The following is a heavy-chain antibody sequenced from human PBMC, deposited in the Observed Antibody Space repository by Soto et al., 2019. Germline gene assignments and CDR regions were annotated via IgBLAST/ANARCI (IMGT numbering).Heavy chain of an antibody. V-gene: IGHV3-23*01. CDR3: AKEVWGDS. D-gene: IGHD3-16*01. Sequence: EVQLLESGGGLVQPGGSLRLSCVASGFTFRNYAMSWVRQAPGKGLEWVSGISGSGGSTYYAGSVKGRFTISRDNSKNTLYLQVNSLRGEDTAVYYCAKEVWGDSWGQGTLVTVSS. J-gene: IGHJ4*02. CDR1: GFTFRNYA. CDR2: ISGSGGST.